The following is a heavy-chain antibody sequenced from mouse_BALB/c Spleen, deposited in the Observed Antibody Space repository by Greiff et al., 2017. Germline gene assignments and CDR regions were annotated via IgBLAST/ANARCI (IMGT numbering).Heavy chain of an antibody. CDR3: ARQRGYDDAMDY. CDR1: GFTFSSYA. Sequence: EVKLMESGGGLVKPGGSLKLSCAASGFTFSSYAMSWVRQTPEKRLEWVASISSGGSTYYPDSVKGRFTISRDNARNILYLQMSSLKSEDTAMYYCARQRGYDDAMDYWGQGTSVTVSS. V-gene: IGHV5-6-5*01. J-gene: IGHJ4*01. D-gene: IGHD2-2*01. CDR2: ISSGGST.